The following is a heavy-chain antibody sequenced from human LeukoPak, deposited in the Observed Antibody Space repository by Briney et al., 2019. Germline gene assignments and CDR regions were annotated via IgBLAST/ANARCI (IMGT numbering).Heavy chain of an antibody. Sequence: SVKVSCKSSGGTSSSHTIIWVRQAPGQGLEWMGGIIPIFGTPNYAQKFQGRVTIIADESTSTVYMELSSLRSEDTAVYYCARSSWTGGSSYQGDWGQGTLVSVSS. CDR3: ARSSWTGGSSYQGD. CDR2: IIPIFGTP. J-gene: IGHJ4*02. D-gene: IGHD5-18*01. CDR1: GGTSSSHT. V-gene: IGHV1-69*13.